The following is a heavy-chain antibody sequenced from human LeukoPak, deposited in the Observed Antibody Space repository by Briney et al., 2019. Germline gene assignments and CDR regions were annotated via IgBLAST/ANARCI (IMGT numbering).Heavy chain of an antibody. CDR2: ISSSSSTI. J-gene: IGHJ4*02. V-gene: IGHV3-48*02. D-gene: IGHD3-9*01. CDR3: ARGKDILTGSPGY. CDR1: GFTFSSYS. Sequence: PGGSLRLSCAASGFTFSSYSMNWVRQAPGKGLEWVSYISSSSSTIYYADSVKGRFTISRDNAKNSLHLQMNSLRDEDTAVYYCARGKDILTGSPGYWGQGTLVTVSS.